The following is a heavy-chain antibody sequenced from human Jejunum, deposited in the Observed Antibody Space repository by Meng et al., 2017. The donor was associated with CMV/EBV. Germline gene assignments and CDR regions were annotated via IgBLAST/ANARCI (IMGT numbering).Heavy chain of an antibody. V-gene: IGHV1-2*02. J-gene: IGHJ5*02. CDR2: INPNSGGT. CDR3: AREGMYYYDTSGMKWFDP. D-gene: IGHD3-22*01. CDR1: YTFTGDY. Sequence: YTFTGDYMHWVRQAPGQGLEWMGWINPNSGGTKYAQKFQGRVTMTTDTSISTAYMELSRLRSDDTAVYYCAREGMYYYDTSGMKWFDPWGQGTLVTVSS.